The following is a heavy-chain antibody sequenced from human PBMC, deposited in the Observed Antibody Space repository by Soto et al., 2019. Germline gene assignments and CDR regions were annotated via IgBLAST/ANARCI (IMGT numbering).Heavy chain of an antibody. CDR1: GFIFTSYG. Sequence: GASVKVSCKASGFIFTSYGISWVRQAPGQGLEWMGWISAYNGNTNYPQKFQDRVTMTTDSSTNTAYMELRSLNSDDTAVYYCARAGDAFDFWGQGTMVTVSS. V-gene: IGHV1-18*01. CDR2: ISAYNGNT. CDR3: ARAGDAFDF. J-gene: IGHJ3*01.